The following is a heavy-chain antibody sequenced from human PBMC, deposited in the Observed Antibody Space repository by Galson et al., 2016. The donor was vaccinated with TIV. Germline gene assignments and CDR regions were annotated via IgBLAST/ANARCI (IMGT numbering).Heavy chain of an antibody. CDR3: ARDLCGKDDS. CDR1: GFPFSSYW. D-gene: IGHD1-26*01. Sequence: SLRLSCAASGFPFSSYWFHWVRQAPGKGLVRVSRSNEDGRITNYADSVKGRYTISRDNAKNTLYLQMNSLRPEDTGVYYCARDLCGKDDSWGRGTLVTVSS. CDR2: SNEDGRIT. V-gene: IGHV3-74*01. J-gene: IGHJ4*02.